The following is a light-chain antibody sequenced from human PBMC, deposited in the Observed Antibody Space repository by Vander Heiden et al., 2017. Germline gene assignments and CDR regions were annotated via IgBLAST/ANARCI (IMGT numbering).Light chain of an antibody. CDR2: WAS. J-gene: IGKJ2*01. CDR1: QSVLYSSDNKNY. V-gene: IGKV4-1*01. Sequence: DIVMTQSPDSLPVSLGERATINCKSSQSVLYSSDNKNYLAWYQQKPGQSPKLLIYWASAREYGVPDRFSGSGSGTDFTLTISSLQAEDVAVYYCQQDESTPYTFGQGTRLEIK. CDR3: QQDESTPYT.